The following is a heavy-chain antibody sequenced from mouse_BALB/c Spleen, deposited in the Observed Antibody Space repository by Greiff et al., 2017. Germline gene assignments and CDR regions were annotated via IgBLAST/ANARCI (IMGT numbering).Heavy chain of an antibody. CDR2: ISSGGSYT. D-gene: IGHD1-1*02. Sequence: EVNVVESGGGLVKPGGSLKLSCAASGFTFSSYTMSWVRQTPEKRLEWVATISSGGSYTYYPDSVKGRFTISRDNAKNTLYLQMSSLKSEDTAMYYCTRDHGPVGMDYWGQGTSVTVSS. V-gene: IGHV5-6-4*01. CDR1: GFTFSSYT. J-gene: IGHJ4*01. CDR3: TRDHGPVGMDY.